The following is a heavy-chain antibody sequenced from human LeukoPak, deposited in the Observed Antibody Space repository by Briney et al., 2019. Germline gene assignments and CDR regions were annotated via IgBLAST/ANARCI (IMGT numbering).Heavy chain of an antibody. Sequence: GGSLRLSCAASGFTFSSYEMNWVRQAPGKGLEWVSYISSSGSTIYYADSVKGRFTIPRDNAKNSLYLQMNSLRAEDTAVYYCARVNIVVVTATPDYFDYWGQGTLVTVSS. CDR1: GFTFSSYE. V-gene: IGHV3-48*03. J-gene: IGHJ4*02. D-gene: IGHD2-21*02. CDR3: ARVNIVVVTATPDYFDY. CDR2: ISSSGSTI.